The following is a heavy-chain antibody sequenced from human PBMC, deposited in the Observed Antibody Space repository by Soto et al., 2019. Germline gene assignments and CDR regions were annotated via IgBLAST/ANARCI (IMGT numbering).Heavy chain of an antibody. CDR3: ACTFTGTTAFDI. D-gene: IGHD1-7*01. J-gene: IGHJ3*02. CDR2: FDPNGGGT. V-gene: IGHV1-24*01. CDR1: GYTLTDLS. Sequence: GASVEVSCKVSGYTLTDLSMHWVQQAPGKGLEWMGVFDPNGGGTSYAQKFQGRVTMTRDTSTSTVYMELSSLRSEDTSVYCCACTFTGTTAFDIWGQGTIVTVSS.